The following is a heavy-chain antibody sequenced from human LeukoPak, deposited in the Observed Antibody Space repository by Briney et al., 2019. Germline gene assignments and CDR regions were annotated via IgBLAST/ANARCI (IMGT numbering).Heavy chain of an antibody. CDR3: ASRYSSAWGSHWYFDP. D-gene: IGHD6-19*01. CDR1: GFTFSNAW. CDR2: INHSGIT. V-gene: IGHV4-34*01. Sequence: GSLRLSCAASGFTFSNAWMSWVRQAPGKGLQWIGEINHSGITNYNPSLKSRVTISVDTSKNQFSLKLSSVTAADTAVYYCASRYSSAWGSHWYFDPWGRGTPVTVSS. J-gene: IGHJ2*01.